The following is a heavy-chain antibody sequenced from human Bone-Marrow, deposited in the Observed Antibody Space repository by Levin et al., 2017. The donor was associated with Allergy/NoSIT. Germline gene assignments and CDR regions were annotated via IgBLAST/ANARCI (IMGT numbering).Heavy chain of an antibody. CDR2: INSDGFST. J-gene: IGHJ4*02. CDR1: GFTFSSFW. Sequence: GGSLRLSCAASGFTFSSFWMHWVRQVPGKGLVWVARINSDGFSTTNADSVKGRFTISRDNSNYTLYLQMNSLTVEDSAVYFCVRARSLRLAYWGQGTQVIVST. V-gene: IGHV3-74*01. CDR3: VRARSLRLAY. D-gene: IGHD3-16*01.